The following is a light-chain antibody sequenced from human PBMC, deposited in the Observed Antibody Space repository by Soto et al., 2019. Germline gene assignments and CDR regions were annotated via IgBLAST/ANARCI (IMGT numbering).Light chain of an antibody. CDR2: GAT. CDR1: QVVAASY. CDR3: QQYAMSPQT. Sequence: EIVLTQSPGTLSLSPGERVTLSCRASQVVAASYLAWYQQKPGQAPRLLIYGATNRATGIPDRFSGRGTGTDFTLTISRLEAEDFAVYYCQQYAMSPQTFGGGAKVEI. J-gene: IGKJ4*01. V-gene: IGKV3-20*01.